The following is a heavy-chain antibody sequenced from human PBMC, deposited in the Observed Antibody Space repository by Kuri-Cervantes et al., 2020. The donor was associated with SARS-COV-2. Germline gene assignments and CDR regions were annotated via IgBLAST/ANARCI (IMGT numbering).Heavy chain of an antibody. V-gene: IGHV4-59*01. CDR1: GGSISSYY. CDR3: TRVGEYSSSLDY. J-gene: IGHJ4*02. Sequence: SETLSRTCTVSGGSISSYYWSWIRQPPGKGLEWIGYIYYSGSTNYNPSLKSRVTISVDTSKNQFSLKLSSVTAADTAVYYCTRVGEYSSSLDYWGQGTLVTVSS. CDR2: IYYSGST. D-gene: IGHD6-13*01.